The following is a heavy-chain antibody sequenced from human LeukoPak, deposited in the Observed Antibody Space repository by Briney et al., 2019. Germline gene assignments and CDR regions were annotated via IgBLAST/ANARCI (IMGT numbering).Heavy chain of an antibody. V-gene: IGHV3-23*01. J-gene: IGHJ4*02. Sequence: GGSLRLSCAASGLSFTTFAMSWVRQGPARGLEWVSSMKGTGETFYADSVKGRFTLSRDSSRNTVHLQLNNLRVKDTAIYYCARASWVSTTDAVRWGQGTLVTVSS. CDR1: GLSFTTFA. CDR2: MKGTGET. CDR3: ARASWVSTTDAVR. D-gene: IGHD1-14*01.